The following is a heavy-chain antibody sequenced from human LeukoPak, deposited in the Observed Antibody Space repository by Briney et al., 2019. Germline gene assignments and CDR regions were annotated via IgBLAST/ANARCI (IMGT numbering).Heavy chain of an antibody. Sequence: GGSLRLSCAASGFTFSSYAMHWVRQAPGKGLEYVSAISPDGSNTYYADSVKGRFSISRDNSKDTLYLQMSSLRPEDTAVYYCVPKGTEGYWGQGTLVTVSS. CDR1: GFTFSSYA. CDR3: VPKGTEGY. J-gene: IGHJ4*02. CDR2: ISPDGSNT. V-gene: IGHV3-64D*06.